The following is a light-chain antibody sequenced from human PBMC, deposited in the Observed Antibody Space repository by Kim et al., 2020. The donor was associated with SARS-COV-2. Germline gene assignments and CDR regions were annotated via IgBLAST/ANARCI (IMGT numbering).Light chain of an antibody. CDR1: KLGDKY. V-gene: IGLV3-1*01. CDR3: QAWDSSTAEGV. Sequence: SYELTQPPSVSVSPGQTASITCSGDKLGDKYACWYQQKPCQSPVLGIYQDNKRPSGIPERFSGSHSGNTATLTISGTQAMDEADYYCQAWDSSTAEGVFGTGTKVTVL. J-gene: IGLJ1*01. CDR2: QDN.